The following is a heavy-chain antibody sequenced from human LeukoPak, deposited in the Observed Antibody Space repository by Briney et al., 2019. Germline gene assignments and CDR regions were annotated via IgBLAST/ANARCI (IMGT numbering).Heavy chain of an antibody. CDR3: ARPYYSNYYYYGMDV. Sequence: GGSLRLSCAASGFTFSSNGMHWVRQAPGKGLEWVGVIWYDGSNKYYADSVKGRFTISRDNSKNTLYLQMNSLRAEDTAVYYCARPYYSNYYYYGMDVWGQGTTVTVSS. J-gene: IGHJ6*02. V-gene: IGHV3-33*01. CDR1: GFTFSSNG. D-gene: IGHD4-11*01. CDR2: IWYDGSNK.